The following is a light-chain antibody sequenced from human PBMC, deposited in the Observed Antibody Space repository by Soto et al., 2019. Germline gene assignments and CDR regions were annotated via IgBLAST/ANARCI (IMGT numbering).Light chain of an antibody. CDR1: RSDIGSYNY. J-gene: IGLJ1*01. Sequence: QSVLTQPASVSGSPGQSITISCSGTRSDIGSYNYVAWYQQFPGKTPKILIYGVSNRPSGVSSRFSGSKSGNTASLTISGLQAEDEADYYCAAWDDSLNGLVFGTGTKVTVL. V-gene: IGLV2-14*01. CDR2: GVS. CDR3: AAWDDSLNGLV.